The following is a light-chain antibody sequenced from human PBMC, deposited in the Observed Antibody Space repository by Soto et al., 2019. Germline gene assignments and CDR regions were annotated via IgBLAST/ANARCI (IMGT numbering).Light chain of an antibody. J-gene: IGKJ3*01. CDR2: YAS. V-gene: IGKV3-11*01. CDR1: QSVRSS. CDR3: QQRSNWPPEVT. Sequence: EIVLTQSPDTLSLSPGERATLSCRASQSVRSSFAWYQQKPGRAPRILIYYASNRATGIPASLSGSGSGTAFTLTISSLEPEDFAVYYCQQRSNWPPEVTFGPGTKVDIK.